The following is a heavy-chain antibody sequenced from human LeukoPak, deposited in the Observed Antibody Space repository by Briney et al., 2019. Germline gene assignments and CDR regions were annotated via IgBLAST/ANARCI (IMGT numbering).Heavy chain of an antibody. CDR1: GYTFTTYG. CDR2: ISAYNGNT. D-gene: IGHD3-10*01. CDR3: ARGDYYGSGSYTIGY. J-gene: IGHJ4*02. Sequence: GASVKVSCKASGYTFTTYGINWVRQAPGQGLEWMGWISAYNGNTNYAQNLQGRVTMTRDTSISTAYMELSRLRSDDTAVYYCARGDYYGSGSYTIGYWGQGTLVTVSS. V-gene: IGHV1-18*01.